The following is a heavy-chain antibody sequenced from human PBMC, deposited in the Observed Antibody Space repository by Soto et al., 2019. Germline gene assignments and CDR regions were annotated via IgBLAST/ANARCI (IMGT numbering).Heavy chain of an antibody. J-gene: IGHJ6*02. CDR1: GGSVRDGSYY. Sequence: SETLSLTCTVSGGSVRDGSYYWAWLRQPLGKGLEWIGHIYHSGSTIYNPSLKSRVTISVDTSKNQFSLKLSSVTAADTAVYYCARADGELLAASQIMDVWGQGTTVTVSS. CDR2: IYHSGST. V-gene: IGHV4-61*01. CDR3: ARADGELLAASQIMDV. D-gene: IGHD1-7*01.